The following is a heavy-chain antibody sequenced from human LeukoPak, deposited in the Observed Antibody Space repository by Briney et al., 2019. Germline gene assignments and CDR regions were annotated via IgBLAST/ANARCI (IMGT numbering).Heavy chain of an antibody. D-gene: IGHD3-22*01. J-gene: IGHJ6*03. CDR3: ARDRRDYDDSSGYSLGNYYYYMDV. CDR1: GGSISSGSYY. CDR2: VYNSGST. Sequence: SETLFLTCTVSGGSISSGSYYWSWIRPPAGKGLEWIGHVYNSGSTNSNPSLKSRVSISVDTSKNQFSLKLSSVTAADTAVYYCARDRRDYDDSSGYSLGNYYYYMDVWGKGTTVTVS. V-gene: IGHV4-61*09.